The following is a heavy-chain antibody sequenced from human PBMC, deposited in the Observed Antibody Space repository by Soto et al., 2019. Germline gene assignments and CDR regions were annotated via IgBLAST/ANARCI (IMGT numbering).Heavy chain of an antibody. CDR2: IIPTYGTA. Sequence: SVKVSCKASGGTFSSYAISWVRQAPGQGLEWMGGIIPTYGTANYAQKFQGRVTMTADESTSTAYMELRSLRSDDTAVYYCARVNYDSNFDYWGQGTLVTVSS. CDR3: ARVNYDSNFDY. CDR1: GGTFSSYA. D-gene: IGHD3-22*01. J-gene: IGHJ4*02. V-gene: IGHV1-69*13.